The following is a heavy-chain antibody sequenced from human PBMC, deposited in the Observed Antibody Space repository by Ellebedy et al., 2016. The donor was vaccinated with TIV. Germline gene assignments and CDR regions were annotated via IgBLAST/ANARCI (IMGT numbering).Heavy chain of an antibody. Sequence: GESLKISCAASGFTFSSYWMHWVRQAPGKGLVWVSHMNSDGSTTRYADSVQGRFTISRDNARNTLYLQMNSLRAEDTAVYYCASRIVAINPSGYGLDVWGQGTTVTVSS. V-gene: IGHV3-74*01. CDR3: ASRIVAINPSGYGLDV. CDR1: GFTFSSYW. D-gene: IGHD2-21*01. J-gene: IGHJ6*02. CDR2: MNSDGSTT.